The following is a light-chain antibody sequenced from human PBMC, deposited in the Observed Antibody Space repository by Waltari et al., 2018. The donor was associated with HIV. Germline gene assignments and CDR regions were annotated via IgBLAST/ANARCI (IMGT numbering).Light chain of an antibody. J-gene: IGLJ1*01. Sequence: SYELPQPPLVSVSPGQTASITCSGDKLGDKYVFWYKQKPGQSPVLVIYQDTKRPPGIPEGISGSHSGDTATLTISGAQAMDEADYFCQTWDSNFCVFGTGTKVTVL. CDR2: QDT. V-gene: IGLV3-1*01. CDR3: QTWDSNFCV. CDR1: KLGDKY.